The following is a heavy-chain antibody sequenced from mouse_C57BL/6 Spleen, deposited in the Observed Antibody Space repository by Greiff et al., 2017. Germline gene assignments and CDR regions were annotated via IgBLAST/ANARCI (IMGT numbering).Heavy chain of an antibody. J-gene: IGHJ2*01. D-gene: IGHD1-1*01. Sequence: VQLQQSGAELVKPGASVKLSCKASGYTFTEYTIHWVKQRPGQGLEWIGWFYPGSGSIKYNEKFKDKATLTADKSSSTVYMELSRLTSEDSAVYFCARHEEGYYYGSSSYYFDYWGQGTTLTVSS. CDR3: ARHEEGYYYGSSSYYFDY. CDR2: FYPGSGSI. CDR1: GYTFTEYT. V-gene: IGHV1-62-2*01.